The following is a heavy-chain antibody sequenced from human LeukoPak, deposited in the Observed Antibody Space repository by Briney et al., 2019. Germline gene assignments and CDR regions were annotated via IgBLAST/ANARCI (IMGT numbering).Heavy chain of an antibody. CDR2: INWNGGST. Sequence: RSGGSLRLSCAASGFIFANYGMTWVRQVPGKGLEWVSGINWNGGSTGYVDSVKGRFTISRDNAKNALFLQMNNLRAEDTAFYYCARGEWDLRDWGQGTLVTVSS. D-gene: IGHD1-26*01. CDR3: ARGEWDLRD. J-gene: IGHJ4*02. CDR1: GFIFANYG. V-gene: IGHV3-20*04.